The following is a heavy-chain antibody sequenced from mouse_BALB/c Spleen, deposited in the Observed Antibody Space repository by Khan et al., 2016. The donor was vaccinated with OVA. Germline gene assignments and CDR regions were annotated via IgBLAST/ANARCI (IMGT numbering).Heavy chain of an antibody. CDR2: INPGGAYT. D-gene: IGHD1-1*01. Sequence: EVELVESGGDFVRPGASLKLSCAASGFTFSTYGMSWVRQTPDKRLEWVATINPGGAYTYYPDSLKGRSTISRDNSNNTLYLQLSSLTSEDTAVYYCARLAYYYNSEGFAYWGQGTLVTVSA. J-gene: IGHJ3*01. V-gene: IGHV5-6*01. CDR3: ARLAYYYNSEGFAY. CDR1: GFTFSTYG.